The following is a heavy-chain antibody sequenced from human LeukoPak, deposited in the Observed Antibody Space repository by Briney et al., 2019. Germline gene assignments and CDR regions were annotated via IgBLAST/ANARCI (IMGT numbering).Heavy chain of an antibody. D-gene: IGHD3-22*01. CDR1: GGSISSGSYY. J-gene: IGHJ4*02. Sequence: PSETLSLTCTVSGGSISSGSYYWSWIRQPAGKGLEWIGRIYTSGSTYYNPSLKSRVTISVDTSKNQFSLKLSSVTAADTAVYYCAREQSTHYYDSSGYFDYWGQGTLVTVSS. V-gene: IGHV4-61*02. CDR2: IYTSGST. CDR3: AREQSTHYYDSSGYFDY.